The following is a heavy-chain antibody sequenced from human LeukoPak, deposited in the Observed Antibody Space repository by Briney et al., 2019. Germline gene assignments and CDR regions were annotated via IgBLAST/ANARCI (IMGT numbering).Heavy chain of an antibody. CDR2: IHYTGST. Sequence: PSETLSLTCAVSSGSISGYYWTWIRQPPGKRLEWIGYIHYTGSTNYNPSLKSRVTLSVDTSKNQFSLKLSSVTAADTAVYYCARVRTYGSGSYYVVGLDYWGQGTLVTVSS. D-gene: IGHD3-10*01. V-gene: IGHV4-59*01. CDR3: ARVRTYGSGSYYVVGLDY. J-gene: IGHJ4*02. CDR1: SGSISGYY.